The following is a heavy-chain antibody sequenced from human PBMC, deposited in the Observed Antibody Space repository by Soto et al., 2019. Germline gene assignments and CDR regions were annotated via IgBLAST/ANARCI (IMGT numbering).Heavy chain of an antibody. CDR1: GFTFDDYA. Sequence: EVQLVESGGGLVQPGRSLRLSCAASGFTFDDYAMHWVRQAPGKGLEWVSGISWNSGSIGYADSVKGRFTISRDNAKNSLYLQMNSLRAEDTALYSCAKDSSRYYGMDVWGQGTTVTVSS. CDR3: AKDSSRYYGMDV. CDR2: ISWNSGSI. J-gene: IGHJ6*02. D-gene: IGHD6-6*01. V-gene: IGHV3-9*01.